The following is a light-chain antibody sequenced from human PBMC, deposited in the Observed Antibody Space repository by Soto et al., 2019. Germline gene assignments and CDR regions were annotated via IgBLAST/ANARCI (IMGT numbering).Light chain of an antibody. CDR3: LQDYDCPRT. J-gene: IGKJ1*01. V-gene: IGKV1-6*01. CDR1: QDIRTE. CDR2: GAT. Sequence: ALQMTQSPSSLSASVGDRVTITCRASQDIRTELGWYQQKPGKAPQLLIYGATTLQSGVPSRFSGSGSGTDFTLTISGLQPDDFATYYCLQDYDCPRTFGQGTKVEVK.